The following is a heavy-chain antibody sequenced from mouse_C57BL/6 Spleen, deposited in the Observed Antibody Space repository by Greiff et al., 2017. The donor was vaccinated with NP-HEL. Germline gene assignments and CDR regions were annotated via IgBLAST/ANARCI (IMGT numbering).Heavy chain of an antibody. Sequence: DVKLQESGPGLVKPSQSLSLTCSVTGYSITSGYYWNWIRQFPGNKLEWMGYISYDGSNNYNPSLKNRISITRDTSKNQFFLKLNSVTTEDTATYYCARGRLTLYYFDYWGQGTTLTVSS. CDR2: ISYDGSN. V-gene: IGHV3-6*01. CDR1: GYSITSGYY. CDR3: ARGRLTLYYFDY. J-gene: IGHJ2*01. D-gene: IGHD3-2*02.